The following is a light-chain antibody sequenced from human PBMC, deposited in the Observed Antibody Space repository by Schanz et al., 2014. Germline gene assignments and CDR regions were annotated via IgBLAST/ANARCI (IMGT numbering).Light chain of an antibody. CDR3: QQYGRSPII. J-gene: IGKJ5*01. CDR2: GTS. CDR1: QSVHRNY. V-gene: IGKV3-20*01. Sequence: PGERATLSCRASQSVHRNYLAWHQQKPGQAPRLLIYGTSIRATGIPDRFSGSGSGTDFTLIISRLEPDDFAVYYCQQYGRSPIIFGQGTRLEIK.